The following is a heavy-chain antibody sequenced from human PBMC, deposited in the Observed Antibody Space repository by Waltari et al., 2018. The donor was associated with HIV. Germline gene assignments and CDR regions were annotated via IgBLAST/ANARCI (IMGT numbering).Heavy chain of an antibody. V-gene: IGHV3-21*01. D-gene: IGHD6-19*01. CDR2: ISSSSGHM. J-gene: IGHJ6*02. Sequence: EVQLVESGGGLVKPGGSLGLSGAGSGFTFSSSGMNWVRQAPGKGLEWVAYISSSSGHMKYADSVKGRFTISRDNAKNSLYLQINSLRAEDTAVYYCASRSSGRVAYGLDVWGQGTTVIVSS. CDR3: ASRSSGRVAYGLDV. CDR1: GFTFSSSG.